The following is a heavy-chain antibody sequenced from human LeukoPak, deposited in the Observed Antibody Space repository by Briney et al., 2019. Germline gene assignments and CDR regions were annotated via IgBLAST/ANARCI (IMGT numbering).Heavy chain of an antibody. V-gene: IGHV1-2*02. CDR2: INPNSGGT. CDR3: ARTLLIPDHDASDI. D-gene: IGHD3-16*01. J-gene: IGHJ3*02. CDR1: GYTFTGYY. Sequence: ASVKVSCKASGYTFTGYYMHWVRQAPGQGLEWMGWINPNSGGTNYAQKFQGRVTMTRDTSISTAYMELSRLRSDDTAVYYCARTLLIPDHDASDIWGQGTMVTVSS.